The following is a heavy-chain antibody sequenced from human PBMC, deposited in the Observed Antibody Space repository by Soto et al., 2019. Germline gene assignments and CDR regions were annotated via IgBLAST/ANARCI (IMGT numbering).Heavy chain of an antibody. J-gene: IGHJ5*02. CDR1: GFSLSTSGAA. CDR2: IYWGGDK. V-gene: IGHV2-5*02. D-gene: IGHD3-3*01. Sequence: QINLIESGPTLVKPTQTLTLTCSFSGFSLSTSGAAVGWVRQPPGRALEWLALIYWGGDKRYNASLGNRLTITKDTPMNQVVLTLTNVDPADTATYYCAHRATMTIFGLIIDNGIWFDPWGQGTRVIVSS. CDR3: AHRATMTIFGLIIDNGIWFDP.